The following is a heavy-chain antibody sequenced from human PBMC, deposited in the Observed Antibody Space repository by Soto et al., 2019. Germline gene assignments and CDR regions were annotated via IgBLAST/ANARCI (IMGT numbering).Heavy chain of an antibody. CDR2: ISYDGSSK. J-gene: IGHJ4*02. CDR3: EKDGVSGSYSDY. CDR1: GFRFSNYG. D-gene: IGHD1-26*01. V-gene: IGHV3-30*18. Sequence: GGSLRLSCVGSGFRFSNYGMHWVRQAPGKGLEWLAIISYDGSSKYYGDSAKGRFTVSRDNSGNTVYLQMKNLRPEDTAIYYCEKDGVSGSYSDYWGQGTRVTVSS.